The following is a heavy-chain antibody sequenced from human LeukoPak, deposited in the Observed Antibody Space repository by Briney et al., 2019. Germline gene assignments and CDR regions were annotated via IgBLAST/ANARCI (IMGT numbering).Heavy chain of an antibody. CDR3: AKDPPTVMANAFHI. D-gene: IGHD5-18*01. Sequence: QPGGSLRLSCAASGFTFSSYGMSWVRQAPGNGLEWVSGINTSGGTTYYADSVKGRFTISRDNSKNTLYLQMNSLRADDTAAYYCAKDPPTVMANAFHIWGQGTMVTVSS. J-gene: IGHJ3*02. CDR2: INTSGGTT. V-gene: IGHV3-23*01. CDR1: GFTFSSYG.